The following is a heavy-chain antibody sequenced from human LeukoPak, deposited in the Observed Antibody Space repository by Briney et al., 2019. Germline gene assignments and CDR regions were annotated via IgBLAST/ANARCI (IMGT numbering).Heavy chain of an antibody. CDR1: GFTFSSYG. D-gene: IGHD3-10*01. J-gene: IGHJ6*02. CDR3: ARDRGLLWFGELFYGMDV. V-gene: IGHV3-33*01. Sequence: GGSLRLPCAASGFTFSSYGMHWVRQAPGKGLEWVAVIWYDGSNKYYADSVKGRFTISRDNSKNTLYLQMNSLRAEDTAVYYCARDRGLLWFGELFYGMDVWGQGTTVTVSS. CDR2: IWYDGSNK.